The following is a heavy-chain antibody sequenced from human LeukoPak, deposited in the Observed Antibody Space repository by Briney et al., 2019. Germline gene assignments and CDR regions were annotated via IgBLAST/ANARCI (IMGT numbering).Heavy chain of an antibody. CDR3: ARDRDYGSGIFDY. D-gene: IGHD3-10*01. J-gene: IGHJ4*02. CDR2: INPNSGGT. Sequence: ASVKVSCKDSGHIFTGYYIHWVRQAPGQGLEWMGWINPNSGGTNYAQKFQGRVTMTRDTSISTAYMELNRLRSDDTAVYYCARDRDYGSGIFDYWGQGTLVTVSS. V-gene: IGHV1-2*02. CDR1: GHIFTGYY.